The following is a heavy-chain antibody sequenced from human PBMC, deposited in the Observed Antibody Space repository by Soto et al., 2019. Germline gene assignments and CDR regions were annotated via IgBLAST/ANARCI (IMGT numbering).Heavy chain of an antibody. CDR2: ISSSSSTI. D-gene: IGHD6-19*01. Sequence: GGSLRLSCAASAFTFSSYNMNWVRQAPGKGLEWVSYISSSSSTIYYADCVKGQFTISRDNAKNSLYLQMNSLRAEDTAVYYCARSEQWLVPAFDIWGQGTMVTVSS. CDR3: ARSEQWLVPAFDI. J-gene: IGHJ3*02. V-gene: IGHV3-48*01. CDR1: AFTFSSYN.